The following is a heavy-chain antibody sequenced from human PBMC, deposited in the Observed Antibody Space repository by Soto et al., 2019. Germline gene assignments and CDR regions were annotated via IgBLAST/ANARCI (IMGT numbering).Heavy chain of an antibody. Sequence: GGSLGLSCASSGVSVVNYGRWWVRQSSGKGLAWVSSSSSSSSYIYYADSVKGRFTISRDNAKNSLYLQMNSLRAEDTAVYYRALMVRGESRYYYYYYGMDVWGQGT. CDR2: SSSSSSYI. D-gene: IGHD3-10*01. J-gene: IGHJ6*02. CDR3: ALMVRGESRYYYYYYGMDV. V-gene: IGHV3-21*01. CDR1: GVSVVNYG.